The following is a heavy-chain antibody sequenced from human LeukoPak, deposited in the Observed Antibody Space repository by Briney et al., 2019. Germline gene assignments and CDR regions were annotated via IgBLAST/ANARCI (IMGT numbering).Heavy chain of an antibody. CDR2: IYYSGST. CDR1: GGSISSYY. V-gene: IGHV4-59*01. Sequence: SETLFLTCTVSGGSISSYYWSWLRQPPGKGLEWFGYIYYSGSTNYNPSLKSRVTISVDTSKNQLSLKLRSVTAADTAVYYCARGRNDPLPFAYWGQGTLVTVSS. D-gene: IGHD1-1*01. CDR3: ARGRNDPLPFAY. J-gene: IGHJ4*02.